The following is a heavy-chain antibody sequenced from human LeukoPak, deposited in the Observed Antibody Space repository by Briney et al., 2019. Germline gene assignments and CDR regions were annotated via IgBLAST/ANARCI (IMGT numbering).Heavy chain of an antibody. CDR3: ARVSIFGVVISSDYYYMDV. J-gene: IGHJ6*03. Sequence: SETLSLTCTVSGGSINSYYWNWIRQPAGKGLEWIGRMYISRNNDYNPSLRSRVIMSLDRSKNQLSLKLSSVTAADTAVYYCARVSIFGVVISSDYYYMDVWGKGTTVTVSS. CDR1: GGSINSYY. CDR2: MYISRNN. V-gene: IGHV4-4*07. D-gene: IGHD3-3*01.